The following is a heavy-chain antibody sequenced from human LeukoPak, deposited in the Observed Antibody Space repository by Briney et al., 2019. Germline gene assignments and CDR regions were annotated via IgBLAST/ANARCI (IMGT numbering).Heavy chain of an antibody. CDR2: ISGYNGNT. CDR3: ARSGSTYSSSWPYFDY. J-gene: IGHJ4*02. CDR1: GYTFTSYG. V-gene: IGHV1-18*01. D-gene: IGHD6-13*01. Sequence: ASVKVSCKASGYTFTSYGISWVRQAPGQGLEWMGWISGYNGNTNYAQKLQGRVTMTTDTSTSTAYMEVRSLRSDDTAVYYCARSGSTYSSSWPYFDYWGQGTLVTVSS.